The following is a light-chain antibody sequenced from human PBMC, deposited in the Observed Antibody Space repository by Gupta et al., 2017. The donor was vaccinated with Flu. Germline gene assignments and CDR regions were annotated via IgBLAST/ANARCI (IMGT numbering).Light chain of an antibody. CDR1: SSNIGTNY. J-gene: IGLJ3*02. CDR2: DNN. V-gene: IGLV1-51*01. Sequence: SVSAAPRQKVTISCSGSSSNIGTNYVSWYQQLPGTAPKLLIYDNNKRPSGIPDRFSGSRSGTSATLDIAGLQTGDEAYYYCGTWDSTLSARVFGGGTKLTVL. CDR3: GTWDSTLSARV.